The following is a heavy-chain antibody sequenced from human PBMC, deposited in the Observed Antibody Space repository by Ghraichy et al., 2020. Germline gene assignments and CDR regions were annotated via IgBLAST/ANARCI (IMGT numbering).Heavy chain of an antibody. CDR1: GYTFTGYY. CDR2: INPNSGGT. V-gene: IGHV1-2*06. CDR3: AREAAYYDLWSGYYYYYYMDV. Sequence: ASVKVSCKASGYTFTGYYMHWVRQAPGQGLEWMGRINPNSGGTNYAQKFQGRVTMTRDTSISTAYMELSRLRSDDTAVYYCAREAAYYDLWSGYYYYYYMDVWGKGTTVTVSS. J-gene: IGHJ6*03. D-gene: IGHD3-3*01.